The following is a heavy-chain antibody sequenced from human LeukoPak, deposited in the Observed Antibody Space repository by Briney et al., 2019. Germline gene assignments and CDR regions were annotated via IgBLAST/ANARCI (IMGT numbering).Heavy chain of an antibody. CDR3: ATDWGSGSEFVLAFDL. J-gene: IGHJ3*01. Sequence: PGGSLRLSCAASGFTFSLAWMSWVRQAPGKGLEWLGRIKSKANGETTDYAAPVKDRLTISRDDSKNTLYLQMNSLKTEDTAVYYCATDWGSGSEFVLAFDLWGQGTMVTVSS. CDR2: IKSKANGETT. CDR1: GFTFSLAW. V-gene: IGHV3-15*01. D-gene: IGHD3-10*01.